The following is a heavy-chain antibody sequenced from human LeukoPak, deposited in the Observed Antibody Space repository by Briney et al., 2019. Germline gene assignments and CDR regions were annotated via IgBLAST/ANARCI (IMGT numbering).Heavy chain of an antibody. CDR2: IYTTGRT. CDR1: GGSINSYW. V-gene: IGHV4-4*07. J-gene: IGHJ4*02. CDR3: TRAGYTITSYRFDY. D-gene: IGHD3-16*02. Sequence: SETLSLICSVSGGSINSYWWSWIRQPAGQGLEFIGRIYTTGRTNYNPSLKSRVSMSVDTSKNMFSLELRSVTAADTAVYFCTRAGYTITSYRFDYWGPGALVTVSP.